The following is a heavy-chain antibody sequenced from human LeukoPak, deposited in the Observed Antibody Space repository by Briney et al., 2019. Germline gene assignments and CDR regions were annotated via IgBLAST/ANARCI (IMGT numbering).Heavy chain of an antibody. CDR3: ARGGGPKWGFDY. CDR1: GGTFSSYA. CDR2: IIPIFGTA. Sequence: EASVKVSCKASGGTFSSYAISWVRQAPGQGLEWMGGIIPIFGTANYAQKFQGRVMITTDESTSTAYMELSSLRSEDTAVYYCARGGGPKWGFDYWGQGTLVTVSS. D-gene: IGHD3-16*01. J-gene: IGHJ4*02. V-gene: IGHV1-69*05.